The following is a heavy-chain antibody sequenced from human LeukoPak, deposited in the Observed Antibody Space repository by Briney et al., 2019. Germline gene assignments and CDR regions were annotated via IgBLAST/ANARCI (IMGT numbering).Heavy chain of an antibody. D-gene: IGHD3-9*01. CDR3: ARGLPSPYDIPPFDY. J-gene: IGHJ4*02. V-gene: IGHV4-38-2*02. CDR2: IYYSGST. CDR1: GYSISSGYY. Sequence: SETLSLTCTVSGYSISSGYYWGWIRQPPGKGLEWIGSIYYSGSTYYNPSLKSRVTISVDTSKNQFSLKLSSVTAADTAVYYCARGLPSPYDIPPFDYWGQGTLVTVSS.